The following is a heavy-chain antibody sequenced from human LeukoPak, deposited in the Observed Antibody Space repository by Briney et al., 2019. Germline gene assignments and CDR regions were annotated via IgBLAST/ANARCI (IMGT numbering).Heavy chain of an antibody. J-gene: IGHJ4*02. CDR1: GYSFTSYW. V-gene: IGHV5-51*01. CDR2: IYAGDSDT. CDR3: ARLPYSSGWYSDHYFDY. D-gene: IGHD6-19*01. Sequence: GESLKISCKGSGYSFTSYWIGWVRQMPGKGLEWMGIIYAGDSDTRYSPSFQGQVTISADKSISTAYLQWSSLKASDTAMYYCARLPYSSGWYSDHYFDYWGQGTLVTVSS.